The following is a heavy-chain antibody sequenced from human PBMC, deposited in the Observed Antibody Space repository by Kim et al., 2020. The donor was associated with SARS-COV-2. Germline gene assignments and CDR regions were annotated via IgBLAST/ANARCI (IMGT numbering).Heavy chain of an antibody. CDR1: GGSISTYY. Sequence: SETLSLTCTVSGGSISTYYWSWIRQAPGKGLEWIGTSHYSGNSNYNPSLKSRVSLSLDTSKNQFSLKLSSVTVADAAVYYCARSILYYYYYMDVWGKGTT. D-gene: IGHD2-21*01. CDR3: ARSILYYYYYMDV. CDR2: SHYSGNS. J-gene: IGHJ6*03. V-gene: IGHV4-59*01.